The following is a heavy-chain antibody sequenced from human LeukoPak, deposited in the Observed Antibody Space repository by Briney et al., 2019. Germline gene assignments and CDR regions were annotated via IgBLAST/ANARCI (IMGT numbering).Heavy chain of an antibody. CDR3: ARVTGYVMEDYFDY. V-gene: IGHV4-38-2*02. J-gene: IGHJ4*02. D-gene: IGHD6-13*01. CDR2: ISHSGST. Sequence: SSETLSLTCTVSGYSISSGYYWGWIRQPPGKGLEWIGSISHSGSTYYNPSLKSRVTISVDTSKNQFSLRLSSVTAADTAVYYCARVTGYVMEDYFDYWGQGTLVTVSS. CDR1: GYSISSGYY.